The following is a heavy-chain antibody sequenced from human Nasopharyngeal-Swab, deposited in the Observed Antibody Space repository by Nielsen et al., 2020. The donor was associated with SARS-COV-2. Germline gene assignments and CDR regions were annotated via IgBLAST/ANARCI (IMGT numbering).Heavy chain of an antibody. CDR3: ARHVTSSGWYAGLDY. CDR1: GGSISSSSYY. V-gene: IGHV4-39*01. CDR2: IYYSGST. D-gene: IGHD6-19*01. Sequence: SETLSLTCIVSGGSISSSSYYWGWIRQPPGKGLEWIGSIYYSGSTYYNPSLKSRVTISVDTSKNQFSLKLSSVTAADTAVYYCARHVTSSGWYAGLDYWGQGTLVTVSS. J-gene: IGHJ4*02.